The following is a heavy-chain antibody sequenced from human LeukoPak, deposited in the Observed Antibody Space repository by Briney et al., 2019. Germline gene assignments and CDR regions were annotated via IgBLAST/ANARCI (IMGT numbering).Heavy chain of an antibody. CDR1: GFTFSSYA. Sequence: GSLRLSCAASGFTFSSYAMSWVRQPPGKGLEWIGEISHSGSTNYNPSLKSRVTISVNTSKNQFSLKLSSVTAADTAVYYCARGYSDYGDTDYFDYWGQGTLVTVSS. D-gene: IGHD4-17*01. CDR3: ARGYSDYGDTDYFDY. V-gene: IGHV4-34*01. CDR2: ISHSGST. J-gene: IGHJ4*02.